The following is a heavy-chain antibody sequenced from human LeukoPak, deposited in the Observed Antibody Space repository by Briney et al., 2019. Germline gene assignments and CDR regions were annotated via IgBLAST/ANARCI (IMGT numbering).Heavy chain of an antibody. CDR2: IYSDGRT. CDR3: ARDLSSRGVISLDY. J-gene: IGHJ4*02. Sequence: SETLSLTCTVSGGSISNYYWSWIRHPAGKGLELIGRIYSDGRTNYDLSLSSRLAMSVDTSKNQFSLKLSSVTAADTAVYYCARDLSSRGVISLDYWGQGTLVTVSS. CDR1: GGSISNYY. D-gene: IGHD3-10*01. V-gene: IGHV4-4*07.